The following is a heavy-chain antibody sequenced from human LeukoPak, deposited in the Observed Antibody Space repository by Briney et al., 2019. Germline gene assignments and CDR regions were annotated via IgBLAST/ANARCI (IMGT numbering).Heavy chain of an antibody. CDR1: GYTFTGYY. D-gene: IGHD2-2*01. CDR2: INPNSGGT. J-gene: IGHJ4*02. Sequence: ASXKVSCKASGYTFTGYYMHWVRQAPGQGLEWMGWINPNSGGTNYAQKFQGRVTMTRHTSISTAYMELSRLRSDDTAVYYCAFIPRDIVVVPAATIDYWGQGTLVTVSS. V-gene: IGHV1-2*02. CDR3: AFIPRDIVVVPAATIDY.